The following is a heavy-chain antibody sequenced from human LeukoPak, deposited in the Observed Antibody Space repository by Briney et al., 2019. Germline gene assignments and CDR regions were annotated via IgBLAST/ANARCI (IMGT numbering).Heavy chain of an antibody. CDR1: GFTFSSYW. D-gene: IGHD2-2*01. J-gene: IGHJ4*02. CDR3: AARGYCSGTSCLLEY. Sequence: GGSLRLSCAASGFTFSSYWMHWVRQAPGKGLVWVSRINSDGSSTNYADSVKGRFTISRDNAKNTLYVQMNSLRAEDTAVYYCAARGYCSGTSCLLEYWGQGALVTVSS. CDR2: INSDGSST. V-gene: IGHV3-74*01.